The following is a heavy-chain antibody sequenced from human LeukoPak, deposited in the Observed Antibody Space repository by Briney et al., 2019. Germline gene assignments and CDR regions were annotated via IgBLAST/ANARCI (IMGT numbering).Heavy chain of an antibody. CDR3: ARPSRGGRRWFDP. CDR1: GFIFSDYG. J-gene: IGHJ5*02. CDR2: IWYDGSNK. Sequence: PGGSLRLSCAASGFIFSDYGMHWVRQAPGKGLEWVAIIWYDGSNKYYADSVKGRFTIFRDNSKNTLYLQMNSLRAEDTAVYYCARPSRGGRRWFDPWGQGTLVTVSS. D-gene: IGHD2-15*01. V-gene: IGHV3-33*01.